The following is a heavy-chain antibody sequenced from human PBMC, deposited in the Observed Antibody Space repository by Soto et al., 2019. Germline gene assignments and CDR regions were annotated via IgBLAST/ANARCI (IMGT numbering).Heavy chain of an antibody. Sequence: QVQLVQSGAEVKSPGTSVTLSCRTSGYTFAHYYIHWVRQAPGQGLEYMGIIDPRTGTSGTSTSPQSVQGRLSITSDASTSTVYMELNNLRSEDTAIYYCARLSRITFIVDWGQGTLVTVSS. CDR3: ARLSRITFIVD. V-gene: IGHV1-46*04. CDR2: IDPRTGTSGTS. CDR1: GYTFAHYY. D-gene: IGHD3-16*02. J-gene: IGHJ4*02.